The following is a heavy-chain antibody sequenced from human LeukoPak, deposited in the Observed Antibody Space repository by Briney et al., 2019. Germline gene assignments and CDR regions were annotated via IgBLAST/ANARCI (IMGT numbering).Heavy chain of an antibody. V-gene: IGHV3-23*01. CDR3: AREGGDIVVVPAAQYDILTAPIIRRGAFDI. D-gene: IGHD2-2*01. J-gene: IGHJ3*02. CDR1: GFTFSTYG. Sequence: GGSLRLSCAASGFTFSTYGMTWVRQAPGKGLEWVAAFSGSAVTFYGDSVKGRFTISRDNSKNTLYLQMNSLRAEDTAVYYCAREGGDIVVVPAAQYDILTAPIIRRGAFDIWGQGTMVTVSS. CDR2: FSGSAVT.